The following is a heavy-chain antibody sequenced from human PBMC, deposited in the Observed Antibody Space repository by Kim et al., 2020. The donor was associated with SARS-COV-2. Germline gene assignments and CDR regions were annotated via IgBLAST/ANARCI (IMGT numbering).Heavy chain of an antibody. Sequence: ASVKVSCKASGYTFTSYGISWVRQAPGQGLEWMGWISAYNGNTNYAQKLQGRVTMTTDTSTSTAYMELRSLRSDDTAVYYCARVSSSSAHYYYYGMDVWGQGTTVTVSS. V-gene: IGHV1-18*04. J-gene: IGHJ6*02. CDR2: ISAYNGNT. CDR3: ARVSSSSAHYYYYGMDV. CDR1: GYTFTSYG. D-gene: IGHD6-6*01.